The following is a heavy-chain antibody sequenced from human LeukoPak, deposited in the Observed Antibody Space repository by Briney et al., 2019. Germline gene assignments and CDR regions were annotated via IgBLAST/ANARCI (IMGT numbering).Heavy chain of an antibody. V-gene: IGHV5-51*01. Sequence: GESLKISCKASGYSFTSYWVGWVRQMPGIGLDWMGIIYPADSDTRYSPSFQGQVTISADKSTSTAYLQWSSLKASDTAMYYCARSMLRGVNFNYWGQGTLVTVSS. CDR2: IYPADSDT. D-gene: IGHD3-10*01. CDR3: ARSMLRGVNFNY. J-gene: IGHJ4*02. CDR1: GYSFTSYW.